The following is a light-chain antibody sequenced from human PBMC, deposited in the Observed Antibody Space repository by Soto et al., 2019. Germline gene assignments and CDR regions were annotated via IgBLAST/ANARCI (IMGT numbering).Light chain of an antibody. CDR1: SSNIGRDY. J-gene: IGLJ3*02. CDR3: AAWDDSLSGWV. V-gene: IGLV1-47*02. Sequence: QSVLTQPPSASGTPVQRVTISCSGSSSNIGRDYVYWYQQLPGTAPKLLIYTNNQRPSGVPDRFSGSKSGTSASLAISGLRSEDEDDYYCAAWDDSLSGWVFGGGTKLTVL. CDR2: TNN.